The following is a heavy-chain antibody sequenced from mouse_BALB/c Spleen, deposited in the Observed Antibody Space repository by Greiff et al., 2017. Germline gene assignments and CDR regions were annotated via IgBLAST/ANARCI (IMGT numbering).Heavy chain of an antibody. CDR2: IWGGGST. V-gene: IGHV2-6-5*01. J-gene: IGHJ1*01. CDR3: AKHGDYYYGSSHWYFDV. CDR1: GFSLTDYG. D-gene: IGHD1-1*01. Sequence: VQLVESGPGLVAPSQSLSITCTVSGFSLTDYGVSWIRQPPGKGLEWLGVIWGGGSTYYNSALKSRLSISKDNSKSQVFLKMNSLQTDDTAMYYCAKHGDYYYGSSHWYFDVWGAGTTVTVSS.